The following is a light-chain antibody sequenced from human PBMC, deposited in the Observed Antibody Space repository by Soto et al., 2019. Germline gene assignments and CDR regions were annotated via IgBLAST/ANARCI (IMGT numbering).Light chain of an antibody. V-gene: IGKV1-5*01. CDR1: QSISHW. CDR3: QQYNYWPVT. J-gene: IGKJ1*01. CDR2: DAS. Sequence: SQMTQSPFILSASVGDRVTITCRASQSISHWLAWYQQKPGKAPNLLIYDASSLESGVPSRFSGSGSGTEFTLTISSLQSEDFAVYNCQQYNYWPVTFGQGTKV.